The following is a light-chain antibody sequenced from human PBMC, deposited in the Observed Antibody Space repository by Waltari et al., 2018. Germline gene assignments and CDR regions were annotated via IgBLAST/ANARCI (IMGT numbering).Light chain of an antibody. CDR3: QQYGSSPWT. J-gene: IGKJ1*01. CDR1: QSVSSSY. CDR2: GAS. V-gene: IGKV3-20*01. Sequence: EIVLTQSPGTLSLSLGERVTLSCRASQSVSSSYLAWYQQKPGQAPRLLIYGASSRATGIPERFSGSGSGTDFTLTISRLEPEDFAVYYCQQYGSSPWTFGQGTKVEI.